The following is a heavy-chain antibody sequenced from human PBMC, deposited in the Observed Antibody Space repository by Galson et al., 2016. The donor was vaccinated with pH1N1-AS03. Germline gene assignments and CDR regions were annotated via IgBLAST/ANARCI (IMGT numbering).Heavy chain of an antibody. V-gene: IGHV1-69*13. CDR2: TIPIFGTS. D-gene: IGHD4-17*01. Sequence: SVKVSCKASGGAFSTYGFSWMRQAPGQGLEWMGGTIPIFGTSKSAQKFQGRLTITADESTRTVYMELSSLRSDDTAVYYCAREKNYGDRFYYYGMDVWGQGTTV. CDR1: GGAFSTYG. CDR3: AREKNYGDRFYYYGMDV. J-gene: IGHJ6*02.